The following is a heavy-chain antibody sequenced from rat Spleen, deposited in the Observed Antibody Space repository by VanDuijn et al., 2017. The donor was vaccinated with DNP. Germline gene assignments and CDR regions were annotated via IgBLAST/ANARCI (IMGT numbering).Heavy chain of an antibody. CDR2: ISTSGEYA. Sequence: EVQLVESGGGLVQPGRSLKLSCAASGFTFSNYGMAWVRQAPTKGLEWVASISTSGEYAHYRDSVKGRFTISRDNAENSLYLQMGSLKSEDTATYYCAREQHYHFDYWGQGVMVTVSS. CDR1: GFTFSNYG. D-gene: IGHD1-10*01. V-gene: IGHV5S13*01. CDR3: AREQHYHFDY. J-gene: IGHJ2*01.